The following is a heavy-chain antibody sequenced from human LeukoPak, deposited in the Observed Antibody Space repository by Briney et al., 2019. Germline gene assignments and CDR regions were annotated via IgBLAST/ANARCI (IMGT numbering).Heavy chain of an antibody. CDR2: IGYDGSNK. V-gene: IGHV3-30*18. J-gene: IGHJ4*03. CDR3: AKTQFGELPEFDY. Sequence: PGGSRRLSCAASGVTFISYGMHWVRQAPCKRLEWVAVIGYDGSNKYYTDTVKGRFTISRDNSKTTLYMQIKSLRAEDTAVYSRAKTQFGELPEFDYWGHGALVTASS. D-gene: IGHD3-10*01. CDR1: GVTFISYG.